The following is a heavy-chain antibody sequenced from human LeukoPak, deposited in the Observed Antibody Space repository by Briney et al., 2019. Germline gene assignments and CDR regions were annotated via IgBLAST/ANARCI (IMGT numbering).Heavy chain of an antibody. V-gene: IGHV3-73*01. Sequence: GVSLRRSASASGFTVSGSVMHWVRQASGKGLEWFGRIRSKANNYATAYVASVKGRLTISRDDSKNKAFLQMNGLKTKDTAVYYCTSNYCSRGSCYLYWGQGTLVSVSS. J-gene: IGHJ4*02. D-gene: IGHD2-15*01. CDR2: IRSKANNYAT. CDR1: GFTVSGSV. CDR3: TSNYCSRGSCYLY.